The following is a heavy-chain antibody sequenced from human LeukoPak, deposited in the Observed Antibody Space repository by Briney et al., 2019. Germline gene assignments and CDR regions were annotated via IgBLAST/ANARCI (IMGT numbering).Heavy chain of an antibody. D-gene: IGHD3-16*01. Sequence: GGALRLSCAASGFIFSSYAMSWVRQAPARGLEWVSRLRGDGETFYVDSVRGRFSLSRDQSRNTAYLHLNNLRVEDTAIYYCAKASWVSTADAVLWGQGTVVTVS. CDR3: AKASWVSTADAVL. V-gene: IGHV3-23*01. CDR1: GFIFSSYA. CDR2: LRGDGET. J-gene: IGHJ4*02.